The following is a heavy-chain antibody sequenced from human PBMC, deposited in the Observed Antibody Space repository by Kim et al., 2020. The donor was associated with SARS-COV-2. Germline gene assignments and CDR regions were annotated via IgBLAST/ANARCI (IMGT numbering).Heavy chain of an antibody. CDR2: INHSGST. V-gene: IGHV4-34*01. J-gene: IGHJ4*02. D-gene: IGHD4-17*01. Sequence: SETLSLTCAVYGGSFSGYYWSWIRQPPGKGLEWIGEINHSGSTNYNPSLKSRVTISVHTSKKQFSLKLSYVTAADKAVYYCSRRETTVTTRTFYFDYWGQGTLVTVSS. CDR3: SRRETTVTTRTFYFDY. CDR1: GGSFSGYY.